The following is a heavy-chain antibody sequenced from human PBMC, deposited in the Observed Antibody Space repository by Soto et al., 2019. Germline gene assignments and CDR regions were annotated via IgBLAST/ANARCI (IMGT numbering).Heavy chain of an antibody. Sequence: GGSLRLSCAASGFTFSSYAMSWVRQAPGKGLEWVSAISGSGGSTYYADSVKGRFTISRDNSKNTLYLQMNSLRDEDTAVYYCARAKGYSSGWSVYDAFDIWGQGTMVTVSS. D-gene: IGHD6-19*01. CDR1: GFTFSSYA. V-gene: IGHV3-23*01. J-gene: IGHJ3*02. CDR2: ISGSGGST. CDR3: ARAKGYSSGWSVYDAFDI.